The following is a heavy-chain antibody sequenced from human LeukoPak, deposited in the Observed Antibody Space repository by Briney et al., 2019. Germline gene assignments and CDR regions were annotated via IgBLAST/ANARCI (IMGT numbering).Heavy chain of an antibody. D-gene: IGHD3-22*01. CDR3: ARVTYYYDSSGYYGDY. CDR2: ISSSGSTI. J-gene: IGHJ4*02. V-gene: IGHV3-48*03. CDR1: GFTFSSYE. Sequence: PGRSLRLSCAASGFTFSSYEMNWVRQAPGKGLEWVSYISSSGSTIYYADSVKGRFTISRDNAKNSLYLQMNSLRAEDTAVYYCARVTYYYDSSGYYGDYWGQGTLVTVSS.